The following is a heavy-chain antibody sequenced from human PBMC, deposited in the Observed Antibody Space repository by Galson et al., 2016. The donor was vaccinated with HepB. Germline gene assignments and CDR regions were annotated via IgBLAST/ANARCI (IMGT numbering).Heavy chain of an antibody. CDR1: GFTFSGYG. CDR2: DSMDGRKK. J-gene: IGHJ4*02. Sequence: LRLSCAASGFTFSGYGMHWVRQAPGKGLEWVAADSMDGRKKFYADSVKGRFTISRDNSNNMLFLQMSSLTEDDTAVYYCARRHEYCPPVGCSVDYWGQGTLVSVSS. CDR3: ARRHEYCPPVGCSVDY. V-gene: IGHV3-30*03. D-gene: IGHD2/OR15-2a*01.